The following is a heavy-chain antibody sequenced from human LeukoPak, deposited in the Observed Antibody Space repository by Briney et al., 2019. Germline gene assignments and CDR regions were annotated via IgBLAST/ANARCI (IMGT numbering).Heavy chain of an antibody. Sequence: PGGSLRLSCSASGFTFSSYAMHWVRQAPGKGLEYVSAISSNGGSTYYADSVKGRFTISRDNSKNTLYLQMSSLRAEDTAVYYCARHPTHYYDSSRPYYFDCWGQGTLVTVSS. CDR3: ARHPTHYYDSSRPYYFDC. J-gene: IGHJ4*02. CDR1: GFTFSSYA. D-gene: IGHD3-22*01. CDR2: ISSNGGST. V-gene: IGHV3-64D*09.